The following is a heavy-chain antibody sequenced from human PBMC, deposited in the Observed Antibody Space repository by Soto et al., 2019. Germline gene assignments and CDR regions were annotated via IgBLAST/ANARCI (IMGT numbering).Heavy chain of an antibody. J-gene: IGHJ3*02. CDR1: RFTFSSYW. V-gene: IGHV3-7*01. CDR2: LKQNGSET. D-gene: IGHD2-8*01. CDR3: ARGVSAVVYCGNAFDI. Sequence: GRSLRLSCAASRFTFSSYWMSWARQAPGQGLEWVANLKQNGSETYYADTVKGRVTISRDNAKTTLYMQMSSLRAEDTAVYYCARGVSAVVYCGNAFDIWGQGTMVTVSS.